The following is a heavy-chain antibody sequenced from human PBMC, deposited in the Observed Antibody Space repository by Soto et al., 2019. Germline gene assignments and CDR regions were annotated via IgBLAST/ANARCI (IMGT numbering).Heavy chain of an antibody. Sequence: GESLKISCKGSGYSFTSYWIGWVRQMPGKGLEWMGIIYPGDSDTRYSPSFQGQVTISADKSISTAYLQWSSLKASDTAMYYCARVRGYCRSTMFSHFDYVDQEALVTVSS. CDR1: GYSFTSYW. J-gene: IGHJ4*02. CDR2: IYPGDSDT. CDR3: ARVRGYCRSTMFSHFDY. V-gene: IGHV5-51*01. D-gene: IGHD2-2*01.